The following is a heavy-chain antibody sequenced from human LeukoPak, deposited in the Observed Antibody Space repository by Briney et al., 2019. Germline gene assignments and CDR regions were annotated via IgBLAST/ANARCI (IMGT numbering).Heavy chain of an antibody. Sequence: ASVKVSCKASGYTFTSYDINWVRQATGQGLEWMGWMNPNSGNTGYAQKFQGRVTITRNTSICTAYMELSSLRSEDTAVYYCARVHWDIVVVPAAEVGYMDVWGKGTTVTVSS. CDR2: MNPNSGNT. D-gene: IGHD2-2*01. CDR3: ARVHWDIVVVPAAEVGYMDV. V-gene: IGHV1-8*03. CDR1: GYTFTSYD. J-gene: IGHJ6*03.